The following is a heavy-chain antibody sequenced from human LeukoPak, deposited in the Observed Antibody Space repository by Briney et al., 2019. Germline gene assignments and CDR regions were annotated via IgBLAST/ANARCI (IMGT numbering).Heavy chain of an antibody. V-gene: IGHV3-21*01. J-gene: IGHJ4*02. CDR2: ISSSSSYI. Sequence: GESLRLSCAASGFTFSSYSMNWVRQAPGKGLEWVSSISSSSSYIYYADSVKGRFTISRDNAKNSLYLQMNSLRAEDTAVYYCARDIGDYCSGGSCRWGQGTLVTVSS. CDR3: ARDIGDYCSGGSCR. D-gene: IGHD2-15*01. CDR1: GFTFSSYS.